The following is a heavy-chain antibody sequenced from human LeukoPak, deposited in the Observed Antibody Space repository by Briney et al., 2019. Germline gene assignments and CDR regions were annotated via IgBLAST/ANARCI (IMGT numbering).Heavy chain of an antibody. CDR2: ISGSGGST. J-gene: IGHJ4*02. V-gene: IGHV3-23*01. CDR1: GFTFSSYA. Sequence: GGSLRLSCAASGFTFSSYAMSWVRQAPGKGLEWVSAISGSGGSTYYADSVKGRFTISRGNSKNTLYLQMNSLRAEDTAVYYCAKLREAVAGTAIFDYWGQGTLVTVSS. D-gene: IGHD6-19*01. CDR3: AKLREAVAGTAIFDY.